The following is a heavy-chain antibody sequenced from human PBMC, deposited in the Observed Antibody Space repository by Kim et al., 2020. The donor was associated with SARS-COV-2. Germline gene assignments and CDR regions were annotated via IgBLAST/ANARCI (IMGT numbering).Heavy chain of an antibody. J-gene: IGHJ4*02. Sequence: GGSLRLSCAASGFTFSSYGMHWVRQAPGKGLEWVAVISYDGSNKYYADSVKGRFTISRDNSKNTLYLQMNSLRAEDTAVYYCANGGRRYSYGFPPYDYWGQGTLVTVSS. CDR3: ANGGRRYSYGFPPYDY. CDR1: GFTFSSYG. V-gene: IGHV3-30*18. CDR2: ISYDGSNK. D-gene: IGHD5-18*01.